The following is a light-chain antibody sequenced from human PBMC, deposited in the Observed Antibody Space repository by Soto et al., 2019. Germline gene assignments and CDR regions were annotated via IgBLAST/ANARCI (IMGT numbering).Light chain of an antibody. CDR3: AAWDDSLNGVV. V-gene: IGLV1-44*01. J-gene: IGLJ2*01. CDR1: SSNIGSNT. Sequence: QSVLTQPPSASGTPGQRVTISCSGSSSNIGSNTVNWYQQLPGTAPKLLIYSNNQRPSGVPDRFSASKSGTSASLAISGLQSDDEADYYCAAWDDSLNGVVFGGGTKLTAL. CDR2: SNN.